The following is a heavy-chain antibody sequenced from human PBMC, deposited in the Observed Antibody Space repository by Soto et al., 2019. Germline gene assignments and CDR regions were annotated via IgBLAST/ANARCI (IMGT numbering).Heavy chain of an antibody. CDR2: IWYDGSNK. D-gene: IGHD2-2*01. J-gene: IGHJ6*03. V-gene: IGHV3-33*01. CDR3: ARDRLIGCSSTSCYRGSLDYYYYYYMDV. Sequence: GGSLRLSCAASGFTFSSYGMHWVRQAPGKGLEWVAVIWYDGSNKYYADSVKGRFTISRDNSKNTLYLQMNSLRAEDTAVYYCARDRLIGCSSTSCYRGSLDYYYYYYMDVWGKGTTVTVSS. CDR1: GFTFSSYG.